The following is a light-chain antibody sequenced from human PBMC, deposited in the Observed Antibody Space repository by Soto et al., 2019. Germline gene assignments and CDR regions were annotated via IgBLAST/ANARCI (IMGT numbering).Light chain of an antibody. CDR1: QSLVYSDGNAY. CDR2: RTS. Sequence: DVVMTQSPLSLPVTLGQPASISCRSNQSLVYSDGNAYLSWFQQRPGQSPRRLIYRTSNRDSGVPDRFSGSGSGTDFTLKINRVEAEDVGVYYCMQGTHWPPTFGRGTKVEIK. CDR3: MQGTHWPPT. V-gene: IGKV2-30*01. J-gene: IGKJ1*01.